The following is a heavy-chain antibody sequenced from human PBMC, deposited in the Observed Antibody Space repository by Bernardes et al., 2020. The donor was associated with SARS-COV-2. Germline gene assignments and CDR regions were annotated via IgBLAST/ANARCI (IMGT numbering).Heavy chain of an antibody. Sequence: SETLSLTCTVSGGSISSSRYYWGWIRQPPGKGLEWVGSIHFSGSTNYNPSLKSRVIISVDTSKNQFSLKLSSVTAADTAVYYCARPGYSYSVAQSYYYFYGMDVWGQGTTVTVSS. J-gene: IGHJ6*02. D-gene: IGHD4-4*01. CDR1: GGSISSSRYY. CDR2: IHFSGST. V-gene: IGHV4-39*01. CDR3: ARPGYSYSVAQSYYYFYGMDV.